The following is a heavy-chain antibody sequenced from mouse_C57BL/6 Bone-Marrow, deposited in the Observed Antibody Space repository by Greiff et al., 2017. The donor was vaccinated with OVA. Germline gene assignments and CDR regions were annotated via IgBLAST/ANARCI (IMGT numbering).Heavy chain of an antibody. D-gene: IGHD2-3*01. J-gene: IGHJ4*01. CDR2: ISNGGGST. Sequence: EVQRVESGGGLVQPGGSLKLSCAASGFTFSDYYMYWVRQTPEKRLEWVAYISNGGGSTYYPDTVKGRFTISRDNAKNTLYLQMSRLKSEDTAMYYCARQWLLRGGYYYAMDYWGQGTSVTVSS. V-gene: IGHV5-12*01. CDR1: GFTFSDYY. CDR3: ARQWLLRGGYYYAMDY.